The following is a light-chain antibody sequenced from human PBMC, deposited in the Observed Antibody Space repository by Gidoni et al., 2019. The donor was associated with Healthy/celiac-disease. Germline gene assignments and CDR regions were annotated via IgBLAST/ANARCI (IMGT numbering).Light chain of an antibody. CDR2: DAS. Sequence: EIVLTQSPATLSLSPGERATLSCGASQSVSSYLAWYQPTPGQAPRLLIYDASNRATGIPARFSGSGPGTDFTLTISRLEPEYFAVDYCQQRSNWPWTFGQGTKVEIK. CDR1: QSVSSY. J-gene: IGKJ1*01. CDR3: QQRSNWPWT. V-gene: IGKV3-11*01.